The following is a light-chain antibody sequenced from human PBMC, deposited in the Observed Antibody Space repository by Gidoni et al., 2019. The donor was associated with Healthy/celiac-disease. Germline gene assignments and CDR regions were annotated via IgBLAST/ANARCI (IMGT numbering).Light chain of an antibody. V-gene: IGLV2-23*03. CDR1: SSDVGSYNL. Sequence: QSALTQPASVSVSPGQSITISCTGTSSDVGSYNLVSWYQQHPGKAPKLMIYEGSKRPSGVSNRFYGAKSGNTASLTISGRQAEDEADYYCCSYAGSSTFVVFGGGTKLTVL. CDR3: CSYAGSSTFVV. J-gene: IGLJ2*01. CDR2: EGS.